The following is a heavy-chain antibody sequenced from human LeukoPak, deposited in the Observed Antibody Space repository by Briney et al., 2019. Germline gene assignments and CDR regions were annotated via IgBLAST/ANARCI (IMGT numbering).Heavy chain of an antibody. J-gene: IGHJ4*02. V-gene: IGHV1-8*01. D-gene: IGHD5-12*01. Sequence: GASVKVSCKSSGYTFTSYDINWVRQAPGQGLEWMGWMNANRGNTGFAQKFQGRVTMTRDTSISTAYLELSSLRPEDTAVYYCARSGGYHPLDYWGQGTLVTVSS. CDR1: GYTFTSYD. CDR3: ARSGGYHPLDY. CDR2: MNANRGNT.